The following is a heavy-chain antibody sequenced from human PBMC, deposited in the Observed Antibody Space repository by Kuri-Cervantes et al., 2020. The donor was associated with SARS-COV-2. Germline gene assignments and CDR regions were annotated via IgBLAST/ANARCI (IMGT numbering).Heavy chain of an antibody. CDR3: ARGDTGHDY. V-gene: IGHV4-59*08. D-gene: IGHD5-18*01. CDR1: GGSIIGSW. CDR2: IYRSGST. Sequence: SETLSLTCTVSGGSIIGSWWTWVRQPPGKGLEWIGYIYRSGSTNYNPSLKSRVTISLDTSKNQFSLKLRSVIAADTAVYYCARGDTGHDYWGQGTLVTVSS. J-gene: IGHJ4*02.